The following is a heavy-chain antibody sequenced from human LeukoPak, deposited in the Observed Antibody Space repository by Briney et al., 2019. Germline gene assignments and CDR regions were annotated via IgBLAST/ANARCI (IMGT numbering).Heavy chain of an antibody. CDR2: INPNSGGT. J-gene: IGHJ4*02. CDR3: AREAPVAGDDSSDY. CDR1: GYTFTGYY. D-gene: IGHD6-19*01. V-gene: IGHV1-2*02. Sequence: ASVKVSCKASGYTFTGYYMHWVRQAPGQGLEWMGWINPNSGGTNYAQKFQGRVTMTRDTSISTAYMELSRLRSDDTAVYYCAREAPVAGDDSSDYWGQGTLVTVSS.